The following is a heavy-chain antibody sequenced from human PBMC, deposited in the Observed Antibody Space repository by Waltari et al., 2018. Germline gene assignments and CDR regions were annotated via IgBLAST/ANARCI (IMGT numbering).Heavy chain of an antibody. CDR3: ARHRVYYDDDAFDI. CDR2: INHSGST. CDR1: GGSFSGYY. Sequence: QVQLQQWGAGLLKPSETLSLTCAVYGGSFSGYYCSWIRQPPGKGLEWIGEINHSGSTKCNPSLKSRVTISVDTSKNQFSLKLSSVTAADTAVYYCARHRVYYDDDAFDIWGQGTMVTVSS. D-gene: IGHD3-3*01. J-gene: IGHJ3*02. V-gene: IGHV4-34*01.